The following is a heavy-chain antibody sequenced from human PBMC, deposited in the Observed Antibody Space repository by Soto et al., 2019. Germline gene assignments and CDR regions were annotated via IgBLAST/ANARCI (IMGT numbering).Heavy chain of an antibody. D-gene: IGHD3-10*01. Sequence: ASVKVSCKASGYSISAYYIHWVRQAPGQGLEWMGWIDPKNGGTVSAQKFQGRLSMTRDTSISTVYMDLSGLTSDDTALYYCGRDDYGIFPYWGQGSLVTVSS. CDR1: GYSISAYY. J-gene: IGHJ4*02. CDR3: GRDDYGIFPY. V-gene: IGHV1-2*02. CDR2: IDPKNGGT.